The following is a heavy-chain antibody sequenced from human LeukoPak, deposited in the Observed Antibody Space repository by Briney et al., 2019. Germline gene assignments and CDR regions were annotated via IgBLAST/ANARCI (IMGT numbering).Heavy chain of an antibody. Sequence: GGSLRLSCAASGLPVSNAWMSWVRQAPGEGREWVGRIKSKSDHGTTDYAAPVKGRFTISRDDSKNTLYLRMNTLKTENTAVYYCTTDPSPPLRFGESYYFDYWGQGTLVTVSS. D-gene: IGHD3-10*01. J-gene: IGHJ4*02. CDR2: IKSKSDHGTT. CDR1: GLPVSNAW. CDR3: TTDPSPPLRFGESYYFDY. V-gene: IGHV3-15*01.